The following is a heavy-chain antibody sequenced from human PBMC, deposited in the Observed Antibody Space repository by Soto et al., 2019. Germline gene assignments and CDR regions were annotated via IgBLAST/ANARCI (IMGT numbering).Heavy chain of an antibody. J-gene: IGHJ4*02. CDR1: GYTFTDFG. CDR3: ARDSGNLGNWAYFFDY. Sequence: QGQLVQSGAEVKKPGASVKVSCKASGYTFTDFGISWVRQAPGQGLEWMGWISAYNGNTNYAQKVQDRVTMTTDTSTSTAYMELRSLRSDDTAVYYCARDSGNLGNWAYFFDYWGQGTLVTVSS. V-gene: IGHV1-18*01. CDR2: ISAYNGNT. D-gene: IGHD7-27*01.